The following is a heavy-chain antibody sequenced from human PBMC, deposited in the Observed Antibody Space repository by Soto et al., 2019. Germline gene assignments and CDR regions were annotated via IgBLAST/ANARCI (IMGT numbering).Heavy chain of an antibody. CDR3: ARGDKGAFDL. D-gene: IGHD2-21*02. J-gene: IGHJ3*01. CDR1: GFTFSYYW. V-gene: IGHV3-74*01. CDR2: VHSDGSST. Sequence: EVQLVESEGGLVQPGGSLRLSCAASGFTFSYYWMHWVRQAPGQGLVWVSRVHSDGSSTTYADSVKGRFTISRDNAKNTVDLQMNSLRAEDTAVYYCARGDKGAFDLWGQGTMVTVSS.